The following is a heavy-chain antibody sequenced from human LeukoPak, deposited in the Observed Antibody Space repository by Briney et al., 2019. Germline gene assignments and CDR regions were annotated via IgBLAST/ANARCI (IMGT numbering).Heavy chain of an antibody. CDR1: GLTFSNYA. CDR3: VRGSAFGDLDS. V-gene: IGHV3-64D*09. Sequence: GGSLRLSCSASGLTFSNYAMHWARQAPGKGLEYVSAISSNGGSTYYADSVKGRFTISRDNSKNTLHLQMSSLRAEDTAVYYCVRGSAFGDLDSWGQRTLVTVSS. CDR2: ISSNGGST. D-gene: IGHD3-10*01. J-gene: IGHJ4*02.